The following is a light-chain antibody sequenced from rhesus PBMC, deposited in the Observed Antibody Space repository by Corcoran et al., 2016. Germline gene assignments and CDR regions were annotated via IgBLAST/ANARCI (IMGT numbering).Light chain of an antibody. V-gene: IGKV1-43*01. Sequence: DIQMTQSPSSLSASVGDRVTITCGASQGIGNYLNWYHQRPGKAPKRLLYVASRLDSGVPSRLSGSVSWTDVTLTISSLQPEDFATYYCLQYNSFPFTFGQGTNVEIK. J-gene: IGKJ2*01. CDR3: LQYNSFPFT. CDR1: QGIGNY. CDR2: VAS.